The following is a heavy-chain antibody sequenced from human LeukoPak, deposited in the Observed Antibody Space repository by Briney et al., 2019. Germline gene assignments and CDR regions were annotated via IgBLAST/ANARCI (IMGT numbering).Heavy chain of an antibody. D-gene: IGHD2-15*01. V-gene: IGHV4-39*07. Sequence: SETLSLTCTVSGGSISSSSYYWGWIRQPPGKGLEWIGSIYYSGSTYYNPSLKSRVTISVDTSKNQFSLKLSSVTAADTAVYYCARARRGYCSGGSCYRRQYYFDYWGQGTLVTVSS. CDR3: ARARRGYCSGGSCYRRQYYFDY. CDR1: GGSISSSSYY. CDR2: IYYSGST. J-gene: IGHJ4*02.